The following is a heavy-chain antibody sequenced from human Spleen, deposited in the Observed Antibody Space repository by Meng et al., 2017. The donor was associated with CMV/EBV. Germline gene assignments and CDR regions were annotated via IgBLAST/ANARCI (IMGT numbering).Heavy chain of an antibody. D-gene: IGHD2-2*01. CDR3: ATEKGFQLLSNRVRYNWLDP. J-gene: IGHJ5*02. CDR2: ISAYHGNT. V-gene: IGHV1-18*01. CDR1: GYTFTIYG. Sequence: ASVKVSCKASGYTFTIYGISWVRQAPGQGLEWMGWISAYHGNTDYAQKLQGRVTMTTDTSTSTAYMELRSLRSDDTAVYYCATEKGFQLLSNRVRYNWLDPWGQGALVTVSS.